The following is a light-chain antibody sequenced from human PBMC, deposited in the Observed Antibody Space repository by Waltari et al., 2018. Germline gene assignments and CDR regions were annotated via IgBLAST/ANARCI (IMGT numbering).Light chain of an antibody. CDR2: DAS. V-gene: IGKV1-33*01. J-gene: IGKJ4*01. CDR1: QGNSNF. Sequence: DIQMTQSPSSLSASVGDRVTITCQAGQGNSNFLNWYQQKPGKAPKPLFYDASNLETGVRSRVSGSGSGTDFTFTISSLQPEDIATSYCQQYDNLPLLTFGGGTKVEIK. CDR3: QQYDNLPLLT.